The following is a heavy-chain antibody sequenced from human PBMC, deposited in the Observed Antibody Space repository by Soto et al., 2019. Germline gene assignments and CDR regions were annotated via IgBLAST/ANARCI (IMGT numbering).Heavy chain of an antibody. V-gene: IGHV4-61*03. CDR3: VRVLDSSWYADL. Sequence: WTWIRQAPGTGLEYIGYIFYTGVTNYNPSLSSRVTISLDTSKNHFSLKLNSMTAAYTAVYYCVRVLDSSWYADLWGRGTLVTVSS. J-gene: IGHJ2*01. CDR2: IFYTGVT. D-gene: IGHD3-22*01.